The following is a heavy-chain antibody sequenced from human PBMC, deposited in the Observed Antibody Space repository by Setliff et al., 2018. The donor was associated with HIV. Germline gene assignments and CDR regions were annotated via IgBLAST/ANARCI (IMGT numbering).Heavy chain of an antibody. CDR2: IQSGGII. D-gene: IGHD3-22*01. J-gene: IGHJ3*01. CDR1: GLTISNTA. Sequence: PSETLSLSCAASGLTISNTAMTWVRQKPWRGLEWVSLIQSGGIIYYADSVKGRFTISRDNSNNTISLQMSSLRAEDTALYYCAKLDYYDYGGSWARKVAIDFWGRGKMVTVSS. CDR3: AKLDYYDYGGSWARKVAIDF. V-gene: IGHV3-23*01.